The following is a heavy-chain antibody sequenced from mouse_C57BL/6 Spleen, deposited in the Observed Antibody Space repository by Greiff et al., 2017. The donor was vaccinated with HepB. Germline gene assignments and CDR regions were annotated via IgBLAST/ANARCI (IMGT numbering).Heavy chain of an antibody. CDR3: ASPIYDGNYVYY. CDR1: GYTFTSYW. V-gene: IGHV1-64*01. CDR2: IHPNSGST. J-gene: IGHJ2*01. D-gene: IGHD2-1*01. Sequence: QVQLQQPGAELVKPGASVKLSCKASGYTFTSYWMHWVKQRPGNGLEWIGMIHPNSGSTNYNEKFKSKATLTVDKSSSPAYMQLSSLTSEDSAVYYCASPIYDGNYVYYWGQGTTLTVSS.